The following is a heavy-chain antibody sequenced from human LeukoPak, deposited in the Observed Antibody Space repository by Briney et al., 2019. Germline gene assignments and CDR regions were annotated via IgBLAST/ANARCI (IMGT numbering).Heavy chain of an antibody. V-gene: IGHV4-4*07. CDR2: IYTSGST. Sequence: SETLSLTCTVSGGSISSYYWSWIRQPAGKGLEWIGRIYTSGSTNYNPSLKSRVTMSVDTSKNQFSLKLSSVTAADTAVYYCARVKSFRATYWFDPWGQGTLVTVSS. J-gene: IGHJ5*02. D-gene: IGHD5-12*01. CDR3: ARVKSFRATYWFDP. CDR1: GGSISSYY.